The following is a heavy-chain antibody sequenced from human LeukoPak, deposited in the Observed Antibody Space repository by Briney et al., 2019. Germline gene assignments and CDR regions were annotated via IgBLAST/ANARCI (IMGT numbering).Heavy chain of an antibody. Sequence: LETLSLTCTVSAXSISSYYCSWIRQPPGKGLEWIGFIYYTGSSHYNPSLRSRVTLSVDTSKNQCSLKLTSVIAADTAVYYCARSSQSSSTSFDYWGQGTLVTVSS. CDR1: AXSISSYY. D-gene: IGHD6-6*01. J-gene: IGHJ4*02. V-gene: IGHV4-59*01. CDR3: ARSSQSSSTSFDY. CDR2: IYYTGSS.